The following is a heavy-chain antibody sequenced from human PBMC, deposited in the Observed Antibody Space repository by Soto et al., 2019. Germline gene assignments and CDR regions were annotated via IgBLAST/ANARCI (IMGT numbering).Heavy chain of an antibody. CDR2: IYHIGSP. CDR1: GASITGSRYY. Sequence: LQLEESGPGLVKPSETLSLTCTVSGASITGSRYYWGWIRQPPGKGLEWIGTIYHIGSPYYHPSLNSRLTMLVHIAEKQVSLGPTFVTAADTVVYYCATTYGSMNWFDLWGQGTLVTVSS. CDR3: ATTYGSMNWFDL. V-gene: IGHV4-39*01. D-gene: IGHD3-10*01. J-gene: IGHJ5*02.